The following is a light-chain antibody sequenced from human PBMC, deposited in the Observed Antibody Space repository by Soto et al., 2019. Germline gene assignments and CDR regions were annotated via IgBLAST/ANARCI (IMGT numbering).Light chain of an antibody. CDR3: QQFNNYPWT. J-gene: IGKJ1*01. V-gene: IGKV1-5*03. CDR2: KAY. CDR1: QSISSW. Sequence: DIQMTQSPSTLSASVGDRVTITCRASQSISSWLAWYQQKPGKAPKLLIYKAYSLKSGVPSRFSGSGYGTEFTLTISSLQPDDFATYYCQQFNNYPWTFGQGTRVEIK.